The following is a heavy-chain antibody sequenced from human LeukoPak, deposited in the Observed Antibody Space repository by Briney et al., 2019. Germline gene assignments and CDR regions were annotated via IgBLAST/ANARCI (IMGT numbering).Heavy chain of an antibody. J-gene: IGHJ5*02. D-gene: IGHD1-1*01. CDR3: ALYFTSGGRWFDP. Sequence: PGGSLRLSCAASGFTFSNYAMSWVRQAPGKGLEWVSSISGGGGLTWYSDSVKGRFTISRDNSRNTLSLEANSLRAEDTAVYFCALYFTSGGRWFDPWGQGTLVTVSS. CDR1: GFTFSNYA. V-gene: IGHV3-23*01. CDR2: ISGGGGLT.